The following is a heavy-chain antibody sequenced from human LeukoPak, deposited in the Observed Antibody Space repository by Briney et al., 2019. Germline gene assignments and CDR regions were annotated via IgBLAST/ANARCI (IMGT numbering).Heavy chain of an antibody. Sequence: SDTLSLTCAVSGYSISSGSWWGWIRQPPGKGLEWIGYIYYSGSTYYNPSLKSRVTMSVDTSKNQFSLKLSSVTAVDTAVYYCARRGSSSWTQFDPWGQGTLVTVSS. CDR2: IYYSGST. J-gene: IGHJ5*02. CDR1: GYSISSGSW. D-gene: IGHD6-13*01. CDR3: ARRGSSSWTQFDP. V-gene: IGHV4-28*01.